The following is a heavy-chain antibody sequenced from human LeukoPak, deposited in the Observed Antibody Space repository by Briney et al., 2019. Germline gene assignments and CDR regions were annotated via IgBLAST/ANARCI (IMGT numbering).Heavy chain of an antibody. V-gene: IGHV1-2*04. CDR1: GYTFTGYY. Sequence: ASVKVPCKTSGYTFTGYYMHWVRQAPGQGLEWMGRINPNSGGTNYAQKFQGWVTMTRDTSISTAYMELSRLRSDDTAVYYCARDGYTNYYGMDVWGQGTTVTVSS. CDR3: ARDGYTNYYGMDV. CDR2: INPNSGGT. J-gene: IGHJ6*02. D-gene: IGHD5-24*01.